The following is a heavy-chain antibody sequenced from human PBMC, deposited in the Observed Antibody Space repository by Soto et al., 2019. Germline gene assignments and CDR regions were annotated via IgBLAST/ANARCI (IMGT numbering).Heavy chain of an antibody. CDR2: IHGSGAIR. CDR3: AKDKGPGSYTNWCFDV. CDR1: GLTFSTFA. V-gene: IGHV3-23*01. Sequence: EVQVLQSGGGLVQPGGSLRLSCAASGLTFSTFAMSWVRQAPGKGLEWVATIHGSGAIRNYADSVRGRFTISKDNSKDTMYLQLNSLRVEDTAVSYCAKDKGPGSYTNWCFDVWGRGTLVTVSS. J-gene: IGHJ2*01. D-gene: IGHD3-10*01.